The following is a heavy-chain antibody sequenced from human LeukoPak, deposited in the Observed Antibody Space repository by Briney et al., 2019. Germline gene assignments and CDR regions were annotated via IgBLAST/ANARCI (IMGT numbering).Heavy chain of an antibody. Sequence: PGGSLRLSCAASGFSFSRHWMSWVRHTPGKGLEWVANIKQDGSEKYYVDSVKGRFTISRDNAKNSLYLQMNSLRAEDTAVYYCAKGHHYGSGSYWVWGQGTLVTVSS. CDR3: AKGHHYGSGSYWV. CDR1: GFSFSRHW. J-gene: IGHJ4*02. D-gene: IGHD3-10*01. CDR2: IKQDGSEK. V-gene: IGHV3-7*01.